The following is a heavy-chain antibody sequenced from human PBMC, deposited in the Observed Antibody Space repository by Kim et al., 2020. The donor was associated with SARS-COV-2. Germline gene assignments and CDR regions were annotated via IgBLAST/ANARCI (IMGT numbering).Heavy chain of an antibody. V-gene: IGHV4-59*01. CDR1: CGSISSYY. CDR2: IYYSGST. Sequence: SETLSLTCTVSCGSISSYYWSWIRQPPGKGLEWIGYIYYSGSTNYNPSLKSRVTISVDTSKNQFSLKLSSVTAADTAVYYCAREKHYYGSGSYYYYFDYWGQGTLVTVSS. J-gene: IGHJ4*02. CDR3: AREKHYYGSGSYYYYFDY. D-gene: IGHD3-10*01.